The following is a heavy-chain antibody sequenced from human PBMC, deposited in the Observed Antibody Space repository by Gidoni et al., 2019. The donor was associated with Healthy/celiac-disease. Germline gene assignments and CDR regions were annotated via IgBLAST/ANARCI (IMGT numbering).Heavy chain of an antibody. V-gene: IGHV3-48*02. J-gene: IGHJ4*02. CDR3: ASLWGSADY. CDR2: ISSSSSTI. D-gene: IGHD3-16*01. Sequence: EVQLVESGGGLVQPGGSLRLSCAASGFTFSSYSMNWVRQAPGKGLEWVSYISSSSSTIYYADSVKGRFTISRDNAKNSLYLKMNSLRDEDTAVYYCASLWGSADYWGQGTLVTVSS. CDR1: GFTFSSYS.